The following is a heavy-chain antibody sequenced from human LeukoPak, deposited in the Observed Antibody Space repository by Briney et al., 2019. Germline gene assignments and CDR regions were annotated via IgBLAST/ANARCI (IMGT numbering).Heavy chain of an antibody. V-gene: IGHV4-34*01. J-gene: IGHJ5*02. CDR1: GGSFSGYY. Sequence: SETLSLTCAVYGGSFSGYYWSWIRQPPGKGLEWIGEINHSGSTNYNPSLKSRVTISVDTSKNQFSLKLSSVAAADTAVYYCARCHNYYDSSGYYYVYNWFDPWGQGTLVTVSS. CDR3: ARCHNYYDSSGYYYVYNWFDP. D-gene: IGHD3-22*01. CDR2: INHSGST.